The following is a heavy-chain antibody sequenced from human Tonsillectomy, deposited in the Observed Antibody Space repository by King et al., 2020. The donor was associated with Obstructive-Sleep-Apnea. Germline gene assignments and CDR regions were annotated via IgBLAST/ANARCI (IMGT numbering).Heavy chain of an antibody. Sequence: VQLVESGGGLVHPGGSLRLSCAASGFTFSSYWMHWVRHVPGKGLVWVSRIDTDGSSTTYADSVKGRFTISRDNAKNTLYLQMNSLRAEDTAVYYCARGSAVDYWGQGTLVTVSS. CDR1: GFTFSSYW. V-gene: IGHV3-74*01. D-gene: IGHD6-19*01. J-gene: IGHJ4*02. CDR2: IDTDGSST. CDR3: ARGSAVDY.